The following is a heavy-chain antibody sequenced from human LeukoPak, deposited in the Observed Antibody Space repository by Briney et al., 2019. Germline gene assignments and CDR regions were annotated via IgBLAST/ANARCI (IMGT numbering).Heavy chain of an antibody. CDR2: ISAYNGNT. CDR3: ARALSGGDYEGGFDY. V-gene: IGHV1-18*01. D-gene: IGHD4-17*01. CDR1: GYTFTSYG. J-gene: IGHJ4*02. Sequence: ASVKVSCKASGYTFTSYGISWVRQAPGQGLEWKGWISAYNGNTNYAQKLQGRVTMTTDTSTSTAYMELRSLRSDDTAVYYCARALSGGDYEGGFDYWGQGTLVTVSS.